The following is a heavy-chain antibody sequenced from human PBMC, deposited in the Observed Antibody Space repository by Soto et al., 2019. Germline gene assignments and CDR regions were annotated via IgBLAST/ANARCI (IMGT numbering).Heavy chain of an antibody. CDR1: GGSISSYY. J-gene: IGHJ6*02. V-gene: IGHV4-59*01. Sequence: SATLSLTCTVSGGSISSYYWSWIRQPPGKGLEWIGYIYYSGSTNYNPSLKSRVTISVDTSKNQFSLKLSSVTAADTAVHYCARGYYGSGSYIYYYYGMDVWGQGTTVTVSS. CDR3: ARGYYGSGSYIYYYYGMDV. CDR2: IYYSGST. D-gene: IGHD3-10*01.